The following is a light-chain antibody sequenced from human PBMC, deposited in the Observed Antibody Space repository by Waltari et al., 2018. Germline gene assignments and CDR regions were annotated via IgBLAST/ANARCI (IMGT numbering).Light chain of an antibody. CDR2: GAS. CDR3: SQDVGWPWT. Sequence: DIQMTQSPSSLSASLGDRVTITCRASQSISSYLNWYQQKPGKAPKLLIYGASSLRGGAPSRFSGSRSGTDFTLKISRVEAEDVGVYYCSQDVGWPWTFGQGTKVEI. J-gene: IGKJ1*01. CDR1: QSISSY. V-gene: IGKV1-39*01.